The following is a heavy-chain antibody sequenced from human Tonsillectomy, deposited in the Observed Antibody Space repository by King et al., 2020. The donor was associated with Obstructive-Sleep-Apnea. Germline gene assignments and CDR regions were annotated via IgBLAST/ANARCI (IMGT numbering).Heavy chain of an antibody. D-gene: IGHD3-3*01. CDR1: GGSLSSSGYY. CDR2: LYYSGST. CDR3: ARLYYDFWSGYFDY. J-gene: IGHJ4*02. Sequence: QLQESGPGLVKPSETLSLTCTVAGGSLSSSGYYWGWIRQPPGKVLEWIGSLYYSGSTYSNTTLRSRGTISVDPSKNQFSLNLSSVTAADTAVYYCARLYYDFWSGYFDYWGQGTLVTVSS. V-gene: IGHV4-39*07.